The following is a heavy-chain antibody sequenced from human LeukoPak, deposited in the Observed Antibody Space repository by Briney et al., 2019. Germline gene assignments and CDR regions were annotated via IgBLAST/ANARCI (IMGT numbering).Heavy chain of an antibody. CDR2: ISYDGSNK. CDR1: GFTFSSYG. J-gene: IGHJ5*02. Sequence: GRSLRLSCAASGFTFSSYGMHWVRQAPGKGLEWVAVISYDGSNKYYADSVKGRFTISRDNSKNTLYLQMNSLRAEDTAVYYCAKDLFHSGGSRTTWFDPWGQGTLVTVSS. CDR3: AKDLFHSGGSRTTWFDP. D-gene: IGHD2-15*01. V-gene: IGHV3-30*18.